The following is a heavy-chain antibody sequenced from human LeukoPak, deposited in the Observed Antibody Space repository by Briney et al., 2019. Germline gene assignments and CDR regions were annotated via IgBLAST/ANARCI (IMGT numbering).Heavy chain of an antibody. CDR1: EYSFSTYW. CDR3: ARRGYRSGANAFDI. D-gene: IGHD6-19*01. Sequence: GESLKISCKGSEYSFSTYWIGWVRQMPGKGLEWMGIIYPGDSDTRYSPSFQGQVTISADKSISTAYLQWSSLKASDTAMYYCARRGYRSGANAFDIWGQGTMVTVSS. V-gene: IGHV5-51*01. J-gene: IGHJ3*02. CDR2: IYPGDSDT.